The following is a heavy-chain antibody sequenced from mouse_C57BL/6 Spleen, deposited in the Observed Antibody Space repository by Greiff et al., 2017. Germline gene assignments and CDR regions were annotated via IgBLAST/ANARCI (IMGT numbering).Heavy chain of an antibody. CDR3: AQLTNPLPYGYDGPFAD. CDR2: INPYNGGT. D-gene: IGHD2-2*01. Sequence: VHVKQSGPVLVKPGASVKMSCKASGYTFTDYYMNWVKQSHGKSLEWIGVINPYNGGTSYNQKFKGKATLTVDKSSSTAYMELNSLTSEDSAVYYCAQLTNPLPYGYDGPFADWGQGTLVTVSA. J-gene: IGHJ3*01. V-gene: IGHV1-19*01. CDR1: GYTFTDYY.